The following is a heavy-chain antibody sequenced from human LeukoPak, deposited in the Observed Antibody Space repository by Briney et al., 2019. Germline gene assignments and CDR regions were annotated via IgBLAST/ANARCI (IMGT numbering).Heavy chain of an antibody. CDR3: AEGLSGYVSFDY. V-gene: IGHV3-23*01. D-gene: IGHD5-12*01. J-gene: IGHJ4*02. CDR2: ITYSSGYT. CDR1: GFTFSSYD. Sequence: GGSLRLSCAASGFTFSSYDLTWVRQAPGKGLEWVSCITYSSGYTYYADPMKGRSTTFRDNSKNSLYLHMNNLRAEDTALYYCAEGLSGYVSFDYWGQGTLVTVSS.